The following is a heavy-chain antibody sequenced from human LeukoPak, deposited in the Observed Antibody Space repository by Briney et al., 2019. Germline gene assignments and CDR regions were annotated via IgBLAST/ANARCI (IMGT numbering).Heavy chain of an antibody. CDR3: AKLVATTWYYYGMDV. CDR2: ISGSGTTT. D-gene: IGHD1-26*01. CDR1: GFTFSSFV. V-gene: IGHV3-23*01. Sequence: GGSLTLSCTTSGFTFSSFVMSWVRQAPGKGLEWVATISGSGTTTYFADSVKGRFSISRDNSKNTLYLQMNSLRAEDTAVYYCAKLVATTWYYYGMDVWGQGTTVTVSS. J-gene: IGHJ6*02.